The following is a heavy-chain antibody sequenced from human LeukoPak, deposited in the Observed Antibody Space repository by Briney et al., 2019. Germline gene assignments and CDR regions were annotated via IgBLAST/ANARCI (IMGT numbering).Heavy chain of an antibody. CDR3: ARPRFYDLSPAFDI. CDR1: GGTFSSYA. CDR2: IIPIFGTA. D-gene: IGHD3-3*01. Sequence: ASVKVPCKASGGTFSSYAISWVRQAPGQGLEWMGGIIPIFGTANYAQKFQGRVTITADESTSTAYMELSSLRSEDTAVYYCARPRFYDLSPAFDIWGQGTMVTVSS. J-gene: IGHJ3*02. V-gene: IGHV1-69*13.